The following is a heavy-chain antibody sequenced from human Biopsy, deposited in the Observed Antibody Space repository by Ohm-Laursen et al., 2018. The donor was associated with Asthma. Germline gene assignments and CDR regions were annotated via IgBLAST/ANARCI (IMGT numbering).Heavy chain of an antibody. CDR3: ARKAGSCISRTFYSLDF. D-gene: IGHD2/OR15-2a*01. CDR2: INSVFGTT. V-gene: IGHV1-69*01. Sequence: SSVKVSCKSLGGTFNTYVIGWVRQAPGQGLEWMGGINSVFGTTTYPQKFQDRVTITADDSTSTVHMELSSLRSEDMAVYYCARKAGSCISRTFYSLDFWGQGTLVTVSS. CDR1: GGTFNTYV. J-gene: IGHJ4*02.